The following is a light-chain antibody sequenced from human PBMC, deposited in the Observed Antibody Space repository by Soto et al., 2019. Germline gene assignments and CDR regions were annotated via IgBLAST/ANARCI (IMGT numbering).Light chain of an antibody. CDR2: GTS. CDR3: QQYDATPRT. J-gene: IGKJ1*01. V-gene: IGKV3-20*01. CDR1: QSVNSKY. Sequence: DIVMTQFPGTLSLSPGERVTLSCTASQSVNSKYLAWYQQKLGQAPRLLLYGTSNRAAGIPDRFSGSGSGTEFTLTVSRLEPEDSAVYYCQQYDATPRTFGQGTKVEVK.